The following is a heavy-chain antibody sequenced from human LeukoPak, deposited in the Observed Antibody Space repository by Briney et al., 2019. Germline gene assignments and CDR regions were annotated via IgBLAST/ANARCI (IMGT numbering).Heavy chain of an antibody. CDR3: AGYYDTSGSHAFDI. D-gene: IGHD3-22*01. CDR1: GFTFTNYG. J-gene: IGHJ3*02. CDR2: IQYDGGNK. V-gene: IGHV3-30*02. Sequence: QSGGSLRLSCTASGFTFTNYGIHWVRQAPGKGLEWVAFIQYDGGNKYYADSVKGRFTISRDNSKNTLYLQMNSLRAEDTAVYYCAGYYDTSGSHAFDIWGQGTMVTASS.